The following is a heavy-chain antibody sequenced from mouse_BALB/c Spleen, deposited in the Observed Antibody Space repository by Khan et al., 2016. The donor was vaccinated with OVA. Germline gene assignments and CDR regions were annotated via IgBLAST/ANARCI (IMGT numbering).Heavy chain of an antibody. CDR2: INTYIGEP. V-gene: IGHV9-3-1*01. J-gene: IGHJ3*01. CDR3: ASSYGNYWFAY. CDR1: GYTFTNYG. Sequence: QIQLVQSGPELKKPGETVKISCKASGYTFTNYGMNWVKQAPGQGLKWMGWINTYIGEPTYADDFKGRFAFSLETSASTAYLQINNLKNEDTATYFCASSYGNYWFAYWGQGTLVTVSA. D-gene: IGHD2-10*02.